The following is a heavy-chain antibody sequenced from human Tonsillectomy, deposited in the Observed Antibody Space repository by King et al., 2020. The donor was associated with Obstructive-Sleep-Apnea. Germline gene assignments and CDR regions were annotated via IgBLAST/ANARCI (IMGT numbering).Heavy chain of an antibody. D-gene: IGHD6-19*01. CDR3: ATFSSAWYFDY. Sequence: QLVQSGAEVKKPGASVKVSCKTSGYTFGTYGITWVRQAPGQGLEGMGWINPNNGKTDYAQKLQGRVTMTTAASTTTAYMELRGLRSDDTAVYYCATFSSAWYFDYWGQGTLVTVSS. J-gene: IGHJ4*02. V-gene: IGHV1-18*01. CDR2: INPNNGKT. CDR1: GYTFGTYG.